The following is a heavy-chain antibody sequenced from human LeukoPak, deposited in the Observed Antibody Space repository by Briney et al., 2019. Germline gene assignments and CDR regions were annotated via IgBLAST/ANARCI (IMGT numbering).Heavy chain of an antibody. CDR2: ISGSGSTI. J-gene: IGHJ3*02. V-gene: IGHV3-48*03. Sequence: GGSLRLSCAASGFTFRSYEMTWVRQAPGKGLEWVSYISGSGSTIYYTDSVKGRFTISRDNAKNSLYLQMNSLRAEDTAVHYCTREEVVVLDALDIWGQGTMVTVSS. CDR3: TREEVVVLDALDI. CDR1: GFTFRSYE. D-gene: IGHD2-2*01.